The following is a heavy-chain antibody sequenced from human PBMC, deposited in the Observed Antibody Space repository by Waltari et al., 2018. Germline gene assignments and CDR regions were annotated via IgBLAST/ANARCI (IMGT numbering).Heavy chain of an antibody. Sequence: QVQLQESVPGLVKPSETLSLTCAVSGYSISSGYYWGWIRQPPGKGLEWIGSIYHSGSTYYNPSLKSRVTISVDTSKNQFSLKLSSVTAADTAVYYCARISGDIVAIDYWGQGTLVTVSS. J-gene: IGHJ4*02. CDR3: ARISGDIVAIDY. V-gene: IGHV4-38-2*01. CDR1: GYSISSGYY. D-gene: IGHD5-12*01. CDR2: IYHSGST.